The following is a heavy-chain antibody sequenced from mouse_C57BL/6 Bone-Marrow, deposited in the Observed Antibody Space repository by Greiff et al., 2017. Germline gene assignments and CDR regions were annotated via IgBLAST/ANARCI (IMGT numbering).Heavy chain of an antibody. J-gene: IGHJ4*01. CDR1: GYTFTSYW. D-gene: IGHD1-1*01. V-gene: IGHV1-72*01. CDR3: AGIDSDGSSYAMDY. CDR2: IDPNSGGT. Sequence: QVQLQQSGAELVKPGASVKLSCTASGYTFTSYWMHWVKQRPGRGLEWIGRIDPNSGGTKYNETVKGKATLTVDKPSSTAYMQLSSLTSDDAAVXYCAGIDSDGSSYAMDYWGQGTSVTGSS.